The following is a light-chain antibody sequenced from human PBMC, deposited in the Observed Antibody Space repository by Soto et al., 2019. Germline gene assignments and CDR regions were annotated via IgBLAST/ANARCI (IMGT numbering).Light chain of an antibody. J-gene: IGKJ1*01. CDR2: AAS. V-gene: IGKV1-39*01. CDR1: QSISSY. Sequence: DIQMTQSPSSLSASVGDRVTITCRASQSISSYLNLYQQKPGKAPKLLIYAASSLQSGVPSRFSGSGSGTDFTLTICSLQPEDFATYYCQQSYSTPWTYGQGT. CDR3: QQSYSTPWT.